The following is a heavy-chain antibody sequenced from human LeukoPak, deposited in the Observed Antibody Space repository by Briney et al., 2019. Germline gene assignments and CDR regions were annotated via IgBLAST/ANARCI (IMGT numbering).Heavy chain of an antibody. J-gene: IGHJ3*02. D-gene: IGHD2-2*01. V-gene: IGHV3-30*18. Sequence: GGSLRLSCAASGFTFSSYGMHWVRQAPGKGLEWVAVISYDGSNKYYADSVKGRFTISRDNSKNTLYLQMNSLRAEDTAVYYCAKENRPGRDIVVVPAAVAFDIWGQGTMVTVSS. CDR2: ISYDGSNK. CDR1: GFTFSSYG. CDR3: AKENRPGRDIVVVPAAVAFDI.